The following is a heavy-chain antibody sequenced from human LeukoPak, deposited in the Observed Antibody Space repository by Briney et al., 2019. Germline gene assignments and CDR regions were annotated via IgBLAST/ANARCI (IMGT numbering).Heavy chain of an antibody. CDR3: ARAPMIVVVFPPRLDY. J-gene: IGHJ4*02. Sequence: ASVTVSYKTCVYTFNDYYMHGVRPAPGQGREGMGWINPKSGCTNYAQKFQDRVTMPGDTSISTAYMELSRLTSDDTAVYYCARAPMIVVVFPPRLDYWGQGTLVTVSS. D-gene: IGHD3-22*01. CDR1: VYTFNDYY. CDR2: INPKSGCT. V-gene: IGHV1-2*02.